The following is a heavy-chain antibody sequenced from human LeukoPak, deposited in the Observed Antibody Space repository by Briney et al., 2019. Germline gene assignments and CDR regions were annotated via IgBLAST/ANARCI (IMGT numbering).Heavy chain of an antibody. J-gene: IGHJ4*02. D-gene: IGHD3-22*01. CDR2: ISGSGGIT. V-gene: IGHV3-23*01. Sequence: GGSLRLSCAASGFTFSSYAMSWVRQAPGKGLEWVSAISGSGGITNYADSVRGRFTISRDDSKNTLYLQMNSLTVEDTALYYCAKGRYYDNSAGFDYWGQGTLVTVSS. CDR1: GFTFSSYA. CDR3: AKGRYYDNSAGFDY.